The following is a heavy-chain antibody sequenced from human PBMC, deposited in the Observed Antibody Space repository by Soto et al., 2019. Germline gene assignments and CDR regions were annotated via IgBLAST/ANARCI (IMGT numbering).Heavy chain of an antibody. CDR1: GYSITAGGYY. V-gene: IGHV4-31*03. D-gene: IGHD6-19*01. CDR3: ARMYSSGSGWFHP. CDR2: FYSSGSI. Sequence: TLSLTCFVSGYSITAGGYYWSWIRHHPGKGLEWIGSFYSSGSIIYNPSLRSRVSISGDMSSNQFSMSLTSVTAADTARYYCARMYSSGSGWFHPWGQGTLVTVSS. J-gene: IGHJ5*02.